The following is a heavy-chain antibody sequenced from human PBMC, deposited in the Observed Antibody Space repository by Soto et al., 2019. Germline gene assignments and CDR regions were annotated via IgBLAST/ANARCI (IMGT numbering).Heavy chain of an antibody. CDR3: ARRSIAVAGVPYYFDY. J-gene: IGHJ4*02. V-gene: IGHV4-59*08. CDR2: IYYSGST. CDR1: GGSMSSYY. D-gene: IGHD6-19*01. Sequence: SETLSLTCIVSGGSMSSYYWSWIRQPPGKGLEWIGYIYYSGSTNYNPSLKSRVTISVDTSKNQFSLKLSSVTAADTAVYYCARRSIAVAGVPYYFDYWGQGILVTVSS.